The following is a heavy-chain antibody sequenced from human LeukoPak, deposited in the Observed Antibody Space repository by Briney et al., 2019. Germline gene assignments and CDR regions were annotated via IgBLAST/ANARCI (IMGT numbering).Heavy chain of an antibody. CDR2: ISGSGVNT. CDR1: GFTFDNYA. J-gene: IGHJ6*02. D-gene: IGHD4/OR15-4a*01. CDR3: ARDTSFNYGAHAMDV. V-gene: IGHV3-23*01. Sequence: GSLILSCAASGFTFDNYAMNWVRPAPGKGLEWVLGISGSGVNTYYADSVKGRFTISRDNSKNTLYLQLNSLRGEDTAIYYCARDTSFNYGAHAMDVWGQGTTVTVSS.